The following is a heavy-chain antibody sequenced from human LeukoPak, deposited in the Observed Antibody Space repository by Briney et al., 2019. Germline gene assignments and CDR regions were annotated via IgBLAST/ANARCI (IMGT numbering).Heavy chain of an antibody. V-gene: IGHV4-59*11. CDR3: ARDPTTVTKGLDI. Sequence: PSETLSLTCTVSRGSISSHYWSWIRQPPGKGLEWIGYISYIGSTNYNPSLKSRVTISVDTSKNQFSLKLSSVTAADAAVYFCARDPTTVTKGLDIWGQGTMVTVSS. J-gene: IGHJ3*02. D-gene: IGHD4-17*01. CDR2: ISYIGST. CDR1: RGSISSHY.